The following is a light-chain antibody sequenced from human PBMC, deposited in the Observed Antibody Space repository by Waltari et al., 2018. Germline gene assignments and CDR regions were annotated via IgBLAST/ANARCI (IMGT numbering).Light chain of an antibody. V-gene: IGLV2-14*01. CDR1: SSDVGGYNY. CDR2: DIS. Sequence: QSALTQPASVSGSPGQSITIPCTGTSSDVGGYNYVSWYQQHPGKAPKLMISDISKRPSGVSNRFTGSKSDNTASLTISGLQAEEEADYYCSSYTSSSTWVFGGGTKLTVL. CDR3: SSYTSSSTWV. J-gene: IGLJ3*02.